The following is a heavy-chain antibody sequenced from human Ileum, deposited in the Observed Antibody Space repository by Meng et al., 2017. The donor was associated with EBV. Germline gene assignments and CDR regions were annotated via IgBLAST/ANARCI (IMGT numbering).Heavy chain of an antibody. Sequence: VQVTESGPGLGKPSGTLALICVVFDGSISSSNGGSWVRQPPGKGLEWIGQIYYSGSPSYNPSLKSRVTMSVDKSKNQVSLNLNSVTAADTALYYCARHSGYNQGYWGQGTLVTVSS. V-gene: IGHV4-4*02. CDR2: IYYSGSP. J-gene: IGHJ4*02. D-gene: IGHD5-24*01. CDR1: DGSISSSNG. CDR3: ARHSGYNQGY.